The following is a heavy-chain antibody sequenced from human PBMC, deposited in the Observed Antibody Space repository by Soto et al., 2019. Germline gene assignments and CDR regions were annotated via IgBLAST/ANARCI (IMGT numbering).Heavy chain of an antibody. CDR1: GGSISSGGYY. CDR3: ARFYDSSGYYASDY. Sequence: SETLSLTCTVSGGSISSGGYYWSWIRQHPGKGLEWIGYIYYSGSTYYNPSLKSRVTISVDTSKNQFSLKLSSVTAADTAVYYCARFYDSSGYYASDYWGQGTLVTVSS. V-gene: IGHV4-31*03. J-gene: IGHJ4*02. CDR2: IYYSGST. D-gene: IGHD3-22*01.